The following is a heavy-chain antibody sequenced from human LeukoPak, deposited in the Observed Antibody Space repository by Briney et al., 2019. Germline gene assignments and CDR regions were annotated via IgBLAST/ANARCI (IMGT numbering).Heavy chain of an antibody. Sequence: GASVKVSCKASGYTFTSYYMHWVRQAPGQGLEWMGIINPSGGSTSYAQKFQGRVTMTRDTSTSTVYMELSSLRSEDTAVYYCARMWWFGETGYYYGMDVWGQGTTVTVSS. D-gene: IGHD3-10*01. CDR1: GYTFTSYY. CDR2: INPSGGST. V-gene: IGHV1-46*01. J-gene: IGHJ6*02. CDR3: ARMWWFGETGYYYGMDV.